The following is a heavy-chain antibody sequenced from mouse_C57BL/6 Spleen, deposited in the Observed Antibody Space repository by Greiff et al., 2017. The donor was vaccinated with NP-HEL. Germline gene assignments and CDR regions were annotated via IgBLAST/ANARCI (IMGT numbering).Heavy chain of an antibody. CDR1: GYTFTSYL. V-gene: IGHV1-69*01. D-gene: IGHD1-1*01. J-gene: IGHJ3*01. Sequence: QVQLQQPGAELVMPGASVNLSCKASGYTFTSYLMHWVKQRPGQGLEWIGEIDPSDTYTNYTQKFKGKSTFTVDKASSTAYMPLSSLTSEDSAVYYCASAGYGSSPAWFAYWGQGTLVTVAA. CDR2: IDPSDTYT. CDR3: ASAGYGSSPAWFAY.